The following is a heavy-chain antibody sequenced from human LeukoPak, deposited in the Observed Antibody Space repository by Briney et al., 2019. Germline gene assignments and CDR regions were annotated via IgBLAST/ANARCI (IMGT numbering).Heavy chain of an antibody. Sequence: GSLSLSCTASGFAFGDYVMSWVRQAPGKGLEWVSAISGSGGSTYYADSVRGGFTISRDNSKNTLYLQMNSLTAKDTAVYYCAKIDPERELRGPIDYWGQGTLVTVSS. V-gene: IGHV3-23*01. CDR1: GFAFGDYV. CDR2: ISGSGGST. D-gene: IGHD1-7*01. CDR3: AKIDPERELRGPIDY. J-gene: IGHJ4*02.